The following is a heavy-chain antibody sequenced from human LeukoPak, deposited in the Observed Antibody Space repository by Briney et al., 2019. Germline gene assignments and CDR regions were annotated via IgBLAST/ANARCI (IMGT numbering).Heavy chain of an antibody. J-gene: IGHJ4*02. D-gene: IGHD3-3*01. V-gene: IGHV3-30*02. Sequence: GGSLRLSCVASGFTFSSYGMHWVRQAPGKGLEWVAFIPYDGRNQYFAGSVKGRFTISRDISKNTLHLQMNSLRTEDTAVYYCAKDGTIFGVTYLDYWGQGTLVTVSS. CDR3: AKDGTIFGVTYLDY. CDR2: IPYDGRNQ. CDR1: GFTFSSYG.